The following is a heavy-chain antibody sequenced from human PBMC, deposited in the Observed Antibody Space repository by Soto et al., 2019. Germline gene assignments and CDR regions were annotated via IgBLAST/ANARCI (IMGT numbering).Heavy chain of an antibody. J-gene: IGHJ5*02. CDR2: ITAYNGNT. Sequence: QVQLVQSGLEVKTPGASVKVSCKASGFSLTNYAISWVRQAPGQGLEWMGWITAYNGNTNYPQKLQGRVTMTTDTSTTTDYMELRSLRSDDTAVYYCARDWWGVDKPMSTNWFDPWGQGTLVTVSS. CDR3: ARDWWGVDKPMSTNWFDP. V-gene: IGHV1-18*01. D-gene: IGHD5-18*01. CDR1: GFSLTNYA.